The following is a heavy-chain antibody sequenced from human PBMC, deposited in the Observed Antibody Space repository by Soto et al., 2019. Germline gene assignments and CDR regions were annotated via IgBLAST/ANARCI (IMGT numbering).Heavy chain of an antibody. CDR1: GDSISNLDYF. J-gene: IGHJ5*02. Sequence: SETLSLTCSVSGDSISNLDYFWAWIRQPPGQALEYIGYIYKSATTYYNPSFESRVAISVDTSKSQFSLNVTSVTAADTAVYFCARGRYCLTGRCFPNWFDAWGQGALVTGS. CDR3: ARGRYCLTGRCFPNWFDA. V-gene: IGHV4-30-4*01. CDR2: IYKSATT. D-gene: IGHD7-27*01.